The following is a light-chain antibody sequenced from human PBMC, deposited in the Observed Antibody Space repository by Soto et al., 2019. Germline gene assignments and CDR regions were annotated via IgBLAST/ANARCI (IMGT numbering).Light chain of an antibody. CDR1: QTIMTY. J-gene: IGKJ1*01. CDR3: QQSYNSPQT. CDR2: AAS. Sequence: DIQMTQSPSSLSASVGDEVTITCRASQTIMTYLNWYQLKPGKPPRLLIYAASSLQSGVPSRFSCSGSGTDFTLTISSLQPEDFATYSCQQSYNSPQTVGRGTKVDIK. V-gene: IGKV1-39*01.